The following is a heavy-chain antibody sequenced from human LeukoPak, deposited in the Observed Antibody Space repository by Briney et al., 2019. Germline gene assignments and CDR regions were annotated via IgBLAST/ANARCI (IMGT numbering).Heavy chain of an antibody. V-gene: IGHV1-18*04. J-gene: IGHJ4*02. Sequence: ASVKVSCKAPGCTFTSYGISWVRQAPGQGLEWMGWISAYNGNTNYAQKLQGRVTMTTDTSTSTAYMELRSLRSDDTAVYYCARDAGTYDYVWGSYRFDYWGQGTLVTVSS. CDR2: ISAYNGNT. CDR3: ARDAGTYDYVWGSYRFDY. CDR1: GCTFTSYG. D-gene: IGHD3-16*02.